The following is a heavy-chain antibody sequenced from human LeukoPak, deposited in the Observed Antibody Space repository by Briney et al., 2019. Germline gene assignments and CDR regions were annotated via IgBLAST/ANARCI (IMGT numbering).Heavy chain of an antibody. V-gene: IGHV4-59*01. Sequence: PSETLSLTCTVSGGSISSYSWSWIRQPPGKGLEWIGYFYHSGSTNYNSSLMGRATISIDTSKNQIFLNLNSVTAADTAVYYCAKKGGRFWSGHYSDDCGQGSLVIVSS. J-gene: IGHJ4*02. D-gene: IGHD3-3*01. CDR3: AKKGGRFWSGHYSDD. CDR1: GGSISSYS. CDR2: FYHSGST.